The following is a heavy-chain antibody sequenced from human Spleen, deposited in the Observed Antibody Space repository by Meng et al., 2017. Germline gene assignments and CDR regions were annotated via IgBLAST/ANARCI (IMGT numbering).Heavy chain of an antibody. V-gene: IGHV2-5*02. Sequence: QITLKESGPTLVKPQQTLTLTCTFSGFSLSTSGVGVGWIRQPPGKALEWLALIYWDDDKRYSPSLKSRLTITKDTSKNQVVLTMTNMDPVDTATYYCAHRNTCTVCFDYWGQGTLVTVSS. CDR1: GFSLSTSGVG. J-gene: IGHJ4*02. CDR3: AHRNTCTVCFDY. D-gene: IGHD4-17*01. CDR2: IYWDDDK.